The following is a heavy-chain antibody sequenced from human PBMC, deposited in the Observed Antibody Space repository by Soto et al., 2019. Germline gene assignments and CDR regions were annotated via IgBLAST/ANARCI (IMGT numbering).Heavy chain of an antibody. D-gene: IGHD1-26*01. CDR3: AKVWSRNYFDY. CDR2: ISDSGGST. V-gene: IGHV3-23*01. J-gene: IGHJ4*02. Sequence: PGGSLRLSCAASGFTLSSYPMSWVRQVPGKGLEWVSTISDSGGSTYYADSVKGRFTISRDNSKNTLYLQMNSLRAEDTAIYFCAKVWSRNYFDYWGRGMLVTVSS. CDR1: GFTLSSYP.